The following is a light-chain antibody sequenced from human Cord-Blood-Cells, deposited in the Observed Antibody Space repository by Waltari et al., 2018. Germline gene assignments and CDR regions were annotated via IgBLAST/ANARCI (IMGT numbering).Light chain of an antibody. CDR1: QSVSSY. CDR3: QQRSNWPWT. V-gene: IGKV3-11*01. J-gene: IGKJ1*01. Sequence: EIVLTQSPATLSLSPGERATLSGRASQSVSSYLAGYQQKPGQAPRLLIYDASNSATGIPARFSGSGSGTDFTLTISSLEPEDFAVYYCQQRSNWPWTFGQGTKVEIK. CDR2: DAS.